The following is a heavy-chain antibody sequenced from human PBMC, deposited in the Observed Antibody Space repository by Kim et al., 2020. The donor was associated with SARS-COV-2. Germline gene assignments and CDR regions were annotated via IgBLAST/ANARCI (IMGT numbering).Heavy chain of an antibody. V-gene: IGHV4-34*01. D-gene: IGHD2-15*01. CDR2: INHSGIT. CDR1: GGSCSDYY. Sequence: SETLSLTCAVYGGSCSDYYWSWIRQTPGKGPEWIGEINHSGITNYNPSLKSRVTISVDTSKNQISLKLSSVTAADTAVYYCARGLVVVAEVGGFDFWGQGTMVTVSS. CDR3: ARGLVVVAEVGGFDF. J-gene: IGHJ3*01.